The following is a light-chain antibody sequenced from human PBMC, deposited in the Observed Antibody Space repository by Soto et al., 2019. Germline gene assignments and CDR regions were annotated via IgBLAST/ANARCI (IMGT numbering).Light chain of an antibody. CDR3: KQYDSYPGT. J-gene: IGKJ1*01. CDR1: QSISSW. Sequence: DIQMTQSPSTLSASVGDRVTITCRANQSISSWLAWYQQKPGKAPKLLIYKASTLESGVPSRFSGSGSGTEFTLTIRSLQPDDFAPYYCKQYDSYPGTFGQGTKV. V-gene: IGKV1-5*03. CDR2: KAS.